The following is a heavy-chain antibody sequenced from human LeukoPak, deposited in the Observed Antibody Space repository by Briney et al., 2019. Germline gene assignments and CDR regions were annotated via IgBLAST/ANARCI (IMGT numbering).Heavy chain of an antibody. Sequence: GGSLRLSCEASGFPFKTYDMAWVRQAPGKGLEWVAGIDWEGGRTGFAESVKGRFTISRDTVRNFLYLQVNSLRAEDTALYFCAREGGPLTGVLDAFDLWGQGTMVIVSS. CDR2: IDWEGGRT. CDR3: AREGGPLTGVLDAFDL. V-gene: IGHV3-20*04. J-gene: IGHJ3*01. D-gene: IGHD2-8*02. CDR1: GFPFKTYD.